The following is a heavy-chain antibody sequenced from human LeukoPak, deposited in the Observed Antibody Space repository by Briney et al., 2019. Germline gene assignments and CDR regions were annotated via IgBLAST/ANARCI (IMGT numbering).Heavy chain of an antibody. Sequence: SVKASCKASGGTFSSYAISWVRQAPGQGLEWMGRIIPILGIANYAQKFQGRVTITADKSTSTAYMELSSLRSGGTAVYYCARVDGSGSYYNVLNWFDPWGQGTLVTVSS. CDR2: IIPILGIA. D-gene: IGHD3-10*01. CDR3: ARVDGSGSYYNVLNWFDP. CDR1: GGTFSSYA. J-gene: IGHJ5*02. V-gene: IGHV1-69*04.